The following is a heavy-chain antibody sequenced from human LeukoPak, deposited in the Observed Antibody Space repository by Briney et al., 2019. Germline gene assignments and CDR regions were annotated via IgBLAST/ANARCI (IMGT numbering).Heavy chain of an antibody. Sequence: ASVKVSCKASGYTFTGYYMHWVRQAPGQGLEWMGWINPNSGGTNYAQKFQGRVTMTRDTSISTAYMELSRLRSDDTAVYYCARVPLIVVADWYFDYWGQGTLVTVSS. CDR3: ARVPLIVVADWYFDY. V-gene: IGHV1-2*02. CDR1: GYTFTGYY. J-gene: IGHJ4*02. D-gene: IGHD3-22*01. CDR2: INPNSGGT.